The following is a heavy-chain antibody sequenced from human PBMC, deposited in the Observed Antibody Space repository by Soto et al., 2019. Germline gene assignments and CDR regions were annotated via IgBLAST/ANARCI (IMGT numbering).Heavy chain of an antibody. J-gene: IGHJ5*02. CDR2: INVYNGDR. V-gene: IGHV1-18*01. D-gene: IGHD2-21*02. CDR1: GYIFTKYG. Sequence: QVQVVQSGPELKKPGASVKVSCKAQGYIFTKYGIGLVRQAPGHGLEWMGLINVYNGDRKVAQKFQDRVSMTTDTATDTAYMELKSLRSGDTAVYYCARLQLGGDRMLNWFDPWGQGTLVTVSS. CDR3: ARLQLGGDRMLNWFDP.